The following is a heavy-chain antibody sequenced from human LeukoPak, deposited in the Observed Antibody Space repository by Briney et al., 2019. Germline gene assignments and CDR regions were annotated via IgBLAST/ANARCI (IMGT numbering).Heavy chain of an antibody. CDR1: GSSISNYY. V-gene: IGHV4-39*07. CDR3: ARGVYYYGSGTYYTK. CDR2: IYYSGST. J-gene: IGHJ4*02. D-gene: IGHD3-10*01. Sequence: SETLSLTCTVSGSSISNYYWGWIRQAPGKGLEWIGSIYYSGSTYYNPSLKSRVSISVDTSKNQFSLKLSSVTAADTAVYYCARGVYYYGSGTYYTKWGQGTLVTVSS.